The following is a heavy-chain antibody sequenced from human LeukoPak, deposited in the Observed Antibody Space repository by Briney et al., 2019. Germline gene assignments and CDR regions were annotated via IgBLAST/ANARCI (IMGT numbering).Heavy chain of an antibody. D-gene: IGHD5-18*01. CDR1: GFTFSSYT. CDR3: AKDHARIQLWYLDY. CDR2: ISGSGGST. J-gene: IGHJ4*02. Sequence: QPGGSLRLSCAASGFTFSSYTMPWVRQAPGKGLEWVSAISGSGGSTYYADSVKGRFTISRDNSKNTVYLQMNTLRAEDTAVYYCAKDHARIQLWYLDYWGQGTLVTVSS. V-gene: IGHV3-23*01.